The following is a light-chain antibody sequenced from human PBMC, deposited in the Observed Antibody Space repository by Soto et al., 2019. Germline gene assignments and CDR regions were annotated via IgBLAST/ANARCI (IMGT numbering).Light chain of an antibody. V-gene: IGKV1-39*01. CDR1: QSISSY. CDR2: AAS. CDR3: QQSYSTPQT. Sequence: DIPMTQSPFYMSSSVGHRVTITSRASQSISSYLNWYQQKPGKAPKLLIYAASSLQSGVPSRFSGSGSGTDFTLTISSLQPEDFATYYCQQSYSTPQTFGQGTKVDI. J-gene: IGKJ1*01.